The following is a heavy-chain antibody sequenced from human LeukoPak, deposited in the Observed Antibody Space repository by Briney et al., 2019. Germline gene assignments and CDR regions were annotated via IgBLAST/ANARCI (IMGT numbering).Heavy chain of an antibody. CDR2: FDPEDGET. D-gene: IGHD6-13*01. CDR3: ATLGSSSRGSNWFDP. Sequence: GASVKVSCKVSGYTLTELSMHWVRQAPGKGLEWMGGFDPEDGETIYAQKFQGRVTMTEDTSTDTAYMELSSLRSEDTAVYYCATLGSSSRGSNWFDPWGQGTLVTVSS. CDR1: GYTLTELS. V-gene: IGHV1-24*01. J-gene: IGHJ5*02.